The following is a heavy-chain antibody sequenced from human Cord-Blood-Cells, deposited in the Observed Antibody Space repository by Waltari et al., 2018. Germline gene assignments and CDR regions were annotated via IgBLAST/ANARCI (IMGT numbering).Heavy chain of an antibody. CDR3: ASISFPTTNIVLFTDAFDI. J-gene: IGHJ3*02. CDR1: GYTFPSYG. V-gene: IGHV1-18*04. D-gene: IGHD3-16*02. Sequence: QVQLVQSGAEVKKPGASVKVSCKASGYTFPSYGISWVRQAPGQGLEWMGWISAYNCNTNYAQKLQGRVTMTEDTSTSTAYMELRSLRSDDTAVYYCASISFPTTNIVLFTDAFDIWGQGTMVTVSS. CDR2: ISAYNCNT.